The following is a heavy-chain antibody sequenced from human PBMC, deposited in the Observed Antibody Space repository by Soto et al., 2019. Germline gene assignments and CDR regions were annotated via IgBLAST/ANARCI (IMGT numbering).Heavy chain of an antibody. Sequence: PSETLSLTCTVSGGSITSGGYYWNWIRQHPGKGLEWIGYIFYTGTTRYNSALQSRVSISVDSTKNHFSLKLTSVTAADTAVYYCARDTKLFRVDLQTGLDTWGPGTLVTVSS. CDR1: GGSITSGGYY. CDR3: ARDTKLFRVDLQTGLDT. J-gene: IGHJ5*02. V-gene: IGHV4-31*03. CDR2: IFYTGTT. D-gene: IGHD3-3*01.